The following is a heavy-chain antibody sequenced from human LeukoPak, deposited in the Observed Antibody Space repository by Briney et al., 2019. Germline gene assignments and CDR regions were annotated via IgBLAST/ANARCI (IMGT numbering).Heavy chain of an antibody. D-gene: IGHD5-12*01. CDR2: MNPNSGNT. CDR1: GYTFTSYD. CDR3: ARGNSGYDLYYFDY. Sequence: ASVKVSCKASGYTFTSYDINWVRQATGQGLEWMGWMNPNSGNTGYAQKFQGRVTTTRNTSISTAYMELSSLRSEDTAVYYCARGNSGYDLYYFDYWGQGTLVTVSS. J-gene: IGHJ4*02. V-gene: IGHV1-8*01.